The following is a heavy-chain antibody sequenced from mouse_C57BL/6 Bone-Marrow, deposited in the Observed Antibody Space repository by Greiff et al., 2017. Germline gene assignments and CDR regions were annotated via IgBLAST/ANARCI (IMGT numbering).Heavy chain of an antibody. CDR2: IYPRSGNT. CDR3: ARRVYYYGSSFFDY. J-gene: IGHJ2*01. D-gene: IGHD1-1*01. Sequence: VQLQQSGAELARPGASVKLSCKASGYTLTSYGISWVKQRTGQGLEWIGEIYPRSGNTYYNEKFKGKATLTADKSSSTAYMELRSLTSEDSAVYFCARRVYYYGSSFFDYWGQGTTLTVSS. V-gene: IGHV1-81*01. CDR1: GYTLTSYG.